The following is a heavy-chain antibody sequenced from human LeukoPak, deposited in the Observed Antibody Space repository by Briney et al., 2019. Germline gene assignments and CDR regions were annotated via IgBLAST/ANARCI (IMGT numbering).Heavy chain of an antibody. V-gene: IGHV1-3*01. J-gene: IGHJ6*02. CDR1: GYTFTSYA. CDR2: INAGNGNT. D-gene: IGHD3-3*01. Sequence: ASVTVSCKASGYTFTSYAMHWVRQAPGQRLEWMGWINAGNGNTKYSQKFQGRVTITRDTSASTAYMELSSLRSEDTAVYYCAREASSDFYDFWSGYYSSGMDVWGQGTTVTVSS. CDR3: AREASSDFYDFWSGYYSSGMDV.